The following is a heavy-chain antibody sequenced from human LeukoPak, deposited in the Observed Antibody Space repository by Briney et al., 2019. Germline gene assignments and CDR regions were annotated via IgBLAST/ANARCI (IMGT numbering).Heavy chain of an antibody. Sequence: QPGGSLRLSCAASGFTFSSYAMSWVRQAPGKGLEWVSAISGSGGSTYYADSVKGRFTISRDNSKNTLYLQMNSLRAEDTAVYYCANHGVRYRVQGYFDYWGQGTLVTVSS. V-gene: IGHV3-23*01. CDR1: GFTFSSYA. D-gene: IGHD3-3*01. CDR2: ISGSGGST. CDR3: ANHGVRYRVQGYFDY. J-gene: IGHJ4*02.